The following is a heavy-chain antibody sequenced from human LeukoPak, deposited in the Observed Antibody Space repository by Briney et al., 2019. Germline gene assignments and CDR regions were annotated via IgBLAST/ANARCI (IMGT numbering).Heavy chain of an antibody. Sequence: PSETLSLTCAFSGGSFSGYSWSRIRQTPGQGLEWIGETNHRGSTNYNPSLKSRVTISVDASKSQFYLKLSSVTAADTAVYYCARVSRWFLAVAGYADFWGQGTQVTVSS. CDR3: ARVSRWFLAVAGYADF. CDR1: GGSFSGYS. D-gene: IGHD6-19*01. V-gene: IGHV4-34*01. CDR2: TNHRGST. J-gene: IGHJ4*02.